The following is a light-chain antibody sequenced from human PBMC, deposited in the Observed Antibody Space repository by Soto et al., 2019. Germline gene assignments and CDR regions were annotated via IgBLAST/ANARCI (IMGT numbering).Light chain of an antibody. CDR2: DAS. Sequence: ENVLTQSPGTLSLPPGERATLSCRTSQSVANNYLAWYKQKPGQSPRLLIYDASNRATGIPDRFSGSGSGTDFTLTINRLDPDDFAVFYCQQYATSPLTFGQGTKVEVK. V-gene: IGKV3-20*01. CDR3: QQYATSPLT. CDR1: QSVANNY. J-gene: IGKJ1*01.